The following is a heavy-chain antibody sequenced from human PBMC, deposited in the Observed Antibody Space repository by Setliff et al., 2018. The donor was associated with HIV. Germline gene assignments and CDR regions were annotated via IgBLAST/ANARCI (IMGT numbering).Heavy chain of an antibody. V-gene: IGHV3-48*01. D-gene: IGHD3-22*01. CDR2: ISSDSRTT. Sequence: PGGSLRLSCIASGFSLSTYSMNWVRQAPGKGLEWISYISSDSRTTYYADSVKGRFTISRDDAKTSLYLQMNSPRAEDTAVYYCVRDLVYYYDNSGSFYVAEYFQHWGQGTLVTVSS. J-gene: IGHJ1*01. CDR1: GFSLSTYS. CDR3: VRDLVYYYDNSGSFYVAEYFQH.